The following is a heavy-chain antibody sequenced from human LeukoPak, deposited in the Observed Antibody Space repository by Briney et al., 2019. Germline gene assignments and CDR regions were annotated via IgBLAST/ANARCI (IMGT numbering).Heavy chain of an antibody. CDR1: GFTFSSFW. CDR3: ARGGTRGYSPVDY. Sequence: PGESLRLSCAASGFTFSSFWMDWVRQAPGKGLEWVANIKQDGSERNYVDSVKGRSTISRDNAKNSLILQMNSLRVEDTAVYYCARGGTRGYSPVDYWGQGILVTVSS. J-gene: IGHJ4*02. V-gene: IGHV3-7*03. D-gene: IGHD5-18*01. CDR2: IKQDGSER.